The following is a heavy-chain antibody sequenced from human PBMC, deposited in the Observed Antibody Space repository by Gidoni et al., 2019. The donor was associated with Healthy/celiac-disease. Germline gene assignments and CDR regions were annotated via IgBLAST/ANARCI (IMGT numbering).Heavy chain of an antibody. J-gene: IGHJ4*02. CDR2: IKSKTDGGTT. CDR1: AFTFSNAW. Sequence: EVQLLESGGGSVKPGGSLRLSCPASAFTFSNAWMSWVRQAPGKGLEWVGRIKSKTDGGTTDYAAPVKGRFTISRDDSKNTLYLQMNSLKTEDTAVYYCTTASKAYLDLSFDYWGQGTLVTVSS. V-gene: IGHV3-15*01. CDR3: TTASKAYLDLSFDY.